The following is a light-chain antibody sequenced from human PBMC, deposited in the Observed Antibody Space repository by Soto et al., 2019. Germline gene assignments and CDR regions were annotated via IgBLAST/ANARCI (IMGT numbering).Light chain of an antibody. CDR1: QSVTSNY. CDR3: QPYGSSSPTT. V-gene: IGKV3-20*01. Sequence: EIVLTQSPGTLSLSPGEGATLSCRASQSVTSNYLAWYQQRPGQAPRLLIYGASSRATGIPDRFSGGGSGTDFTLTISRLEPEDFAVYYGQPYGSSSPTTFGQGTRLEIE. CDR2: GAS. J-gene: IGKJ5*01.